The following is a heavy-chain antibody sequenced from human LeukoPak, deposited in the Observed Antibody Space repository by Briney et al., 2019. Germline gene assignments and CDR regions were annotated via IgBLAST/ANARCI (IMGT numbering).Heavy chain of an antibody. V-gene: IGHV1-18*04. CDR1: GYTFTGYY. J-gene: IGHJ4*02. CDR3: ARDLNPGLVGATHYFDY. D-gene: IGHD1-26*01. Sequence: EASVKVSCKASGYTFTGYYMHWVRQAPGQGLEWMGWISTYNGNTNYAQKLQGRVTMTTDTSTSTAYMELRSLRSDDTAVYYCARDLNPGLVGATHYFDYWGQGTLVTVSS. CDR2: ISTYNGNT.